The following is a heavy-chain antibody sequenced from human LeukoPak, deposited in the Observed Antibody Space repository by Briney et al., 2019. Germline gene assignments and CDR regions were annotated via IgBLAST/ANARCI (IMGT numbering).Heavy chain of an antibody. CDR1: GFTFSDYY. V-gene: IGHV3-11*03. Sequence: GGSLRLSCAASGFTFSDYYMSWIRQAPGKALEWVSYISSSSSYTNYADSVKGRFTISRDNAKNSLYLQMNSLRAEDTAVYYCASGYYGSGSYWFDPWGQGTLVTVSS. CDR2: ISSSSSYT. CDR3: ASGYYGSGSYWFDP. D-gene: IGHD3-10*01. J-gene: IGHJ5*02.